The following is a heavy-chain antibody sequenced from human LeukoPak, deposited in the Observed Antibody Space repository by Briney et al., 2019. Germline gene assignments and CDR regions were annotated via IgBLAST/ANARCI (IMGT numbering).Heavy chain of an antibody. CDR1: GFTFNSYA. CDR3: AKDLGRYRNNYFDY. D-gene: IGHD1-26*01. J-gene: IGHJ4*02. V-gene: IGHV3-23*01. CDR2: ISGSGGGT. Sequence: GGSLRLSCAASGFTFNSYAMSCVRQAPEKGLEWVATISGSGGGTYYADSVKGRFTISRDDSKNTLYLQMNSLRAEDTAVYCCAKDLGRYRNNYFDYWGQGTLVTVSS.